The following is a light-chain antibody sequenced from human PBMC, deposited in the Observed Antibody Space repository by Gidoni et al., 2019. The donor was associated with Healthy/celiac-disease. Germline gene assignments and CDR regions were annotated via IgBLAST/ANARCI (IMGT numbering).Light chain of an antibody. J-gene: IGKJ1*01. Sequence: EIVMTQSPATLSVSPGERATLSCRASQSVSSNLAWYQQKPSQAPRHLIYGASTRATGIPARFSGGGSWTEFTLTISSLQSEDFAVDYCQQYNNWPPGTFGQGTKVEIK. CDR1: QSVSSN. CDR2: GAS. CDR3: QQYNNWPPGT. V-gene: IGKV3-15*01.